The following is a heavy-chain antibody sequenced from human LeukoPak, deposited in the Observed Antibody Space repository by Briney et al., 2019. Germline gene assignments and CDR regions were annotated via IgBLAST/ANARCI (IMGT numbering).Heavy chain of an antibody. J-gene: IGHJ4*02. Sequence: PGGSLRLSCAASGFTFSSYSMNWVRQAPGKGLEWVSSISSSSSYIYYADSVKGRFTISRDNAKNSLYLQMNSLRAEDTAVYYCARHHDSSGYAPFYYFDYWGQGTLVTVSS. V-gene: IGHV3-21*01. D-gene: IGHD3-22*01. CDR1: GFTFSSYS. CDR2: ISSSSSYI. CDR3: ARHHDSSGYAPFYYFDY.